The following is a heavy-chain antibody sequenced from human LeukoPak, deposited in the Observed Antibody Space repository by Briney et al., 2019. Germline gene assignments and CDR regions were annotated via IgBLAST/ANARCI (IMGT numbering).Heavy chain of an antibody. D-gene: IGHD5-24*01. CDR2: LTDSGGTT. V-gene: IGHV3-23*01. Sequence: GGSLRLSCVASGFTFSGYAMGWVRQAPGKRPEWVSSLTDSGGTTYYVDSVKGRFTISRDNSKNTLYLHMNSLRAEDTAMYYCAKKRDAFDIWGQGTVVAVSS. J-gene: IGHJ3*02. CDR3: AKKRDAFDI. CDR1: GFTFSGYA.